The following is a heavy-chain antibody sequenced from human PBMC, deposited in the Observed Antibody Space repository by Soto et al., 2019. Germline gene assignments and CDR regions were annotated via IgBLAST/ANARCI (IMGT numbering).Heavy chain of an antibody. Sequence: GGSLRLSCVTYGLTFTDYWMSWVRQAPGKGLEWVANIKQDESEKNYLDSVKGRFTISRDNAKNSLYLQMNSLRAGDTAVYYCASDRFRGTYYLRGVTYFFEEWGQGAPVTVSS. V-gene: IGHV3-7*03. J-gene: IGHJ4*02. CDR1: GLTFTDYW. CDR2: IKQDESEK. D-gene: IGHD1-26*01. CDR3: ASDRFRGTYYLRGVTYFFEE.